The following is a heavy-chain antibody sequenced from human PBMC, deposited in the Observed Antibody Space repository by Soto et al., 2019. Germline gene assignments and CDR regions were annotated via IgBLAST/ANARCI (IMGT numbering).Heavy chain of an antibody. CDR1: GYSISICDY. D-gene: IGHD4-4*01. CDR2: VYDTGST. CDR3: ATKDRSVSTPARSYY. Sequence: PSETVSRACALSGYSISICDYWGWIREPPGKGREWIGSVYDTGSTYYNPWLKSRVTISLDTSKNQFSLKLSSVTAADTAVYYSATKDRSVSTPARSYY. J-gene: IGHJ6*01. V-gene: IGHV4-38-2*01.